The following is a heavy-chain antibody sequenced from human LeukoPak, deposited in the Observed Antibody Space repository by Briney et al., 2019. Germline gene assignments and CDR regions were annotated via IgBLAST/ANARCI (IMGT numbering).Heavy chain of an antibody. Sequence: GGSLRLSCAASGFTFSSYGMTWVRQAPGKGLEWGSGISGSGDNTWYADSVKGRFTISRDNSKKTLDLQMHSPRAEDTAVYYCAKASVWTMVRVVSYFDEWGQGIQVTVSS. V-gene: IGHV3-23*01. J-gene: IGHJ4*02. D-gene: IGHD3-10*01. CDR2: ISGSGDNT. CDR3: AKASVWTMVRVVSYFDE. CDR1: GFTFSSYG.